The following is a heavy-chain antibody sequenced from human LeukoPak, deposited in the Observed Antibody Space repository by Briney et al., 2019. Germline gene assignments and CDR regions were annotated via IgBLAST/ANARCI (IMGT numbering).Heavy chain of an antibody. D-gene: IGHD2-2*01. Sequence: GRSLRLSCAASGFTFDDYAMHWVRQAPGKGLEWVSGISWNSGSIGYADSVKGRFTISRDNAKSSLYLQMNSLRAEDTALYYCAKGDCSSTSCLFDYWGQGTLVTVSS. CDR3: AKGDCSSTSCLFDY. J-gene: IGHJ4*02. V-gene: IGHV3-9*01. CDR1: GFTFDDYA. CDR2: ISWNSGSI.